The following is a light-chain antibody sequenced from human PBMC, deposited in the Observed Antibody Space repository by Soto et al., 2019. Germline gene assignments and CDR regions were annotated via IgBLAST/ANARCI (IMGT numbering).Light chain of an antibody. J-gene: IGKJ2*01. CDR3: HQYNNWPLMYT. CDR2: GPS. Sequence: EIVMTQSPATLSVSPGERATLSCRASQSVSSNLAWYQQKPGHAPRLLIYGPSTRATGIPARFSGSVSGTEFTLTISSLQSEDFAVYYCHQYNNWPLMYTFGQRTKLEIK. CDR1: QSVSSN. V-gene: IGKV3-15*01.